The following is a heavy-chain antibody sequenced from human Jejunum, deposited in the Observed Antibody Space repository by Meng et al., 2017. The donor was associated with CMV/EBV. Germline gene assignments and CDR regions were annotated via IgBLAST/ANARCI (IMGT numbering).Heavy chain of an antibody. J-gene: IGHJ4*02. D-gene: IGHD3-10*01. CDR1: GFLFSSYT. Sequence: LSCAASGFLFSSYTMNVVRQAPGKGLEWVASISSLSNYIYYGESVRGRFTVTRDNTKNLVFLDLSSLRDDDTALYYCAREAREFDYWGQGTLVTVSS. V-gene: IGHV3-21*06. CDR2: ISSLSNYI. CDR3: AREAREFDY.